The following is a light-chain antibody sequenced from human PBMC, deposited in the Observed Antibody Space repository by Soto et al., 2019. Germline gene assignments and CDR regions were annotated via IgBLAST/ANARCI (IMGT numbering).Light chain of an antibody. CDR3: QQYNNCPHF. CDR2: GAS. Sequence: EIVMTQSPATLSVSPGERATLSCRASQSVSSNLAWYQQKRGQAPRLLIYGASTRATGIPARFSGSGSGTEFTLTVSSLQCEDFAVYYCQQYNNCPHFFGQGTKLEIK. CDR1: QSVSSN. J-gene: IGKJ2*01. V-gene: IGKV3-15*01.